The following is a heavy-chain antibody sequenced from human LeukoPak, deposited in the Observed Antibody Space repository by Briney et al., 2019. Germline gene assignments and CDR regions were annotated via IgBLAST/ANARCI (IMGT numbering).Heavy chain of an antibody. D-gene: IGHD3-9*01. Sequence: GGPLRLSCAASGFTFSSYWMSWVRQAPGKGLEWVANIKQDGSEKYYVDSVKGRFTISRDNAKNSLYLQMNSLRAEDTAVYYCAREEGGALRYFDWLPIPPDEYFQHWGQGTLVTVSS. V-gene: IGHV3-7*03. J-gene: IGHJ1*01. CDR2: IKQDGSEK. CDR1: GFTFSSYW. CDR3: AREEGGALRYFDWLPIPPDEYFQH.